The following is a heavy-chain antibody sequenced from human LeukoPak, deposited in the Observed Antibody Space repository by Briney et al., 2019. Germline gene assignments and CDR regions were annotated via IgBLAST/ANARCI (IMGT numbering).Heavy chain of an antibody. D-gene: IGHD3-22*01. V-gene: IGHV4-4*07. CDR3: AIYDSSGAYFQH. Sequence: SETLSLTCTVSGGSISSYYWTWIRHPAGKGLEWIGRIYTSGSADFNPSLKSRVTMSVDTSKNQFSLKLTSVTAADTAVYFCAIYDSSGAYFQHWGQGTLVTVSS. CDR2: IYTSGSA. J-gene: IGHJ1*01. CDR1: GGSISSYY.